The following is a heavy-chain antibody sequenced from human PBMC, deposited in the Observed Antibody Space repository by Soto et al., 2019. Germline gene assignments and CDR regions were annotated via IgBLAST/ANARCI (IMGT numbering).Heavy chain of an antibody. J-gene: IGHJ4*02. Sequence: EVQLLESGGGLGQPGGSLRLSCAASGFTFSSYAMSWVRQAPGKGLEWVSAISGSGGSTYYADSVKGRFTISRDNSKNTLYLQMNSLRAEDTAVYYCAKDIGDYGNFDYWGQGTLVTVSS. D-gene: IGHD4-17*01. CDR2: ISGSGGST. CDR1: GFTFSSYA. V-gene: IGHV3-23*01. CDR3: AKDIGDYGNFDY.